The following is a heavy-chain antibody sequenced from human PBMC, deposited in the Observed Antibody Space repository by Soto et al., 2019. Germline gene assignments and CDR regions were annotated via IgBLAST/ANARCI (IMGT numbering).Heavy chain of an antibody. Sequence: PGESLKISCKGSGYSFTSYWISWVRQMPGKGLEWMGRIDPSDSYTNYSPSFQGHVTISADKSISTAHLQWSSLKASDTAMYYCARQGGTIFGVAPPPYYYYYGMDVWGQGTTVTVSS. V-gene: IGHV5-10-1*01. D-gene: IGHD3-3*01. J-gene: IGHJ6*02. CDR1: GYSFTSYW. CDR3: ARQGGTIFGVAPPPYYYYYGMDV. CDR2: IDPSDSYT.